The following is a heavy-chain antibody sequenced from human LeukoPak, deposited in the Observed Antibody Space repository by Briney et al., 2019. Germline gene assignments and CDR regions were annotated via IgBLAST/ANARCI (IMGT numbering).Heavy chain of an antibody. D-gene: IGHD5-24*01. J-gene: IGHJ3*02. Sequence: GGSLRLSCAASGFTFSSYAMHWVRQAPGKGLEWVAVISYDGSNKYYADSVKGRFTISRDNSKNTLYLQMNSLRAEDTAVYYCARDLEADAFDIWGQGTTVTVSS. V-gene: IGHV3-30-3*01. CDR2: ISYDGSNK. CDR3: ARDLEADAFDI. CDR1: GFTFSSYA.